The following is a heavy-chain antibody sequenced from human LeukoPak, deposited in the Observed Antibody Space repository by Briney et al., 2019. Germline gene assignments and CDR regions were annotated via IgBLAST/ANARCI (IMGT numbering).Heavy chain of an antibody. V-gene: IGHV3-30*02. D-gene: IGHD6-13*01. CDR2: IRYDGSNK. Sequence: GGSLRLSCAASGFTFNTYAMHSVRQAPGKGLEWVAFIRYDGSNKYYEDSVKGRFTISRDNSKNTVYLQMNSLRAEDTAVYYCAKAYGYSTSWSLDYWGQGTLVTVSS. CDR3: AKAYGYSTSWSLDY. J-gene: IGHJ4*02. CDR1: GFTFNTYA.